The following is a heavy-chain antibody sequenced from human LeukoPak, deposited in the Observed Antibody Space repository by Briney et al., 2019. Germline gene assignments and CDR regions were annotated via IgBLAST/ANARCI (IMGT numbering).Heavy chain of an antibody. Sequence: SETLSLTCAVSGGSFRGYYWSWIRQPPGKGLEWSGEINHSGSTNYNPSLKSRVTISVETSKTQWSLKLTSVTAADTAVYYGARGYGSGNYYPKDYWGQGTLVTVSS. CDR3: ARGYGSGNYYPKDY. CDR2: INHSGST. J-gene: IGHJ4*02. V-gene: IGHV4-34*01. CDR1: GGSFRGYY. D-gene: IGHD3-10*01.